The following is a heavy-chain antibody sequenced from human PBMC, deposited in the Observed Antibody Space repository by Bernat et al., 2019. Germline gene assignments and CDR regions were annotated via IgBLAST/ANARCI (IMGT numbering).Heavy chain of an antibody. CDR3: AREGNYVWGSYRSPRGYNWFDP. Sequence: QVQLQESGPGLVKPSETLSLTCAVSGYSISSGYYWGWIRQPPGKGLEWIGSIYHSGSTYYNPSLKSRVTISVDTSKHQFSLKLSSVTAADTAVYYCAREGNYVWGSYRSPRGYNWFDPWGQGTLVTVSS. J-gene: IGHJ5*02. CDR2: IYHSGST. D-gene: IGHD3-16*02. CDR1: GYSISSGYY. V-gene: IGHV4-38-2*02.